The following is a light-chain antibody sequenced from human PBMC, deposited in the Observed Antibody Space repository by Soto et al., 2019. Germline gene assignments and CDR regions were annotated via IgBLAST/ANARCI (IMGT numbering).Light chain of an antibody. J-gene: IGKJ2*01. CDR2: AAS. Sequence: DIQMTQSPSSLSASVGDRVTITCRASQSISTYLNWYQQKLGKAPNLLIYAASTLHSGVPSRFSGSGSGTDFTLTISSLQPEEFATYHCQQSYSTPHTFGQGTKLEIK. CDR3: QQSYSTPHT. CDR1: QSISTY. V-gene: IGKV1-39*01.